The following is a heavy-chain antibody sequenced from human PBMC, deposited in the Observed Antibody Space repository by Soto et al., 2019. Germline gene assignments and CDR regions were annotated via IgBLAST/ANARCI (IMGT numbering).Heavy chain of an antibody. CDR3: ARDAARSSWTWFDY. V-gene: IGHV4-4*07. CDR1: GGSFNTYY. CDR2: IYTSGSP. D-gene: IGHD6-13*01. J-gene: IGHJ5*01. Sequence: SETLSLTCTVSGGSFNTYYWSWIRQPAGKGLEWIGHIYTSGSPTYNPSLTSRVTMSVDSSKNQFSMKLGSVTAADTAVYYCARDAARSSWTWFDYWGQGSLVTVSS.